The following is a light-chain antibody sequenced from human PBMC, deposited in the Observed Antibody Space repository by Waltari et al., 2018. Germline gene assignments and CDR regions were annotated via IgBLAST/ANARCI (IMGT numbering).Light chain of an antibody. Sequence: DIQMTQSPSSLSASVGDSVTITCRARQSINTYLNWYQQRPGKAPKFLIYATSTLRSGVPSRFSGSGSGTDFTLTISDLQPEDFATYYCQQLKSYPITFGQGTRLEIK. J-gene: IGKJ5*01. V-gene: IGKV1-9*01. CDR3: QQLKSYPIT. CDR2: ATS. CDR1: QSINTY.